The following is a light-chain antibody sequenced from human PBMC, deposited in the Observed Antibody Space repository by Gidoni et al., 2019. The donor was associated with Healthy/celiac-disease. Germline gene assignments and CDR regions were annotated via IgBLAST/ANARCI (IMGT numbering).Light chain of an antibody. CDR3: CSYAGSSTYVV. J-gene: IGLJ2*01. CDR2: EVS. Sequence: QSALTQPASVSGSPGQSITISCTGTSSDVGSYNLVSWYQQHPGKAHKLMIYEVSKRPSGVSNRFSGSKSGNTASLTISGPQAEDEADYYCCSYAGSSTYVVFGGGTKLTVL. CDR1: SSDVGSYNL. V-gene: IGLV2-23*02.